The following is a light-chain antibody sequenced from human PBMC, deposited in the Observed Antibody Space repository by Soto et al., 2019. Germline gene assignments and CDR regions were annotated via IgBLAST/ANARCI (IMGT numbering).Light chain of an antibody. J-gene: IGLJ1*01. CDR1: SSNIGNNY. V-gene: IGLV1-51*01. Sequence: QSVLTQPASVSAATGEKVTISCSGSSSNIGNNYVSWYQQLPGTAPKLLIYDNTKRPSGIPDRFSGSKSGTSATLGITGLQTGDEADYYCGTWDSSLSVYVFGTGTKLTV. CDR2: DNT. CDR3: GTWDSSLSVYV.